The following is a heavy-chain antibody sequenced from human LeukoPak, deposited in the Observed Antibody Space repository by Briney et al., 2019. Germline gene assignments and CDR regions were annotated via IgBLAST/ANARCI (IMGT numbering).Heavy chain of an antibody. D-gene: IGHD3-22*01. J-gene: IGHJ4*02. CDR2: INHSGST. CDR1: GGSFSGYY. Sequence: PSETLSPTCAVYGGSFSGYYWSWIRQPPGKGLEWIGEINHSGSTNYNPSLKSRVTISVDTSKSQFSLKLSSVTAADTAVYYCARDLYYYDSSGGQGYWGQGTLVTVSS. CDR3: ARDLYYYDSSGGQGY. V-gene: IGHV4-34*01.